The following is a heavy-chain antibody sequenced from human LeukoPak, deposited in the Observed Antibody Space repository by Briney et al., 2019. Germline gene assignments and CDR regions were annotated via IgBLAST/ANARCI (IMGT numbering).Heavy chain of an antibody. CDR3: ARDRRIPYGMDV. D-gene: IGHD2/OR15-2a*01. CDR1: GGSISSYY. V-gene: IGHV4-59*01. Sequence: PSETLSLTCTVSGGSISSYYWSWIRQPPGKGLEWIGYIYYSGSTNYNPSLKSRVTISVDTSKNQFSLKLSSVTAADTAVYYCARDRRIPYGMDVWGQGTTVTVSS. CDR2: IYYSGST. J-gene: IGHJ6*02.